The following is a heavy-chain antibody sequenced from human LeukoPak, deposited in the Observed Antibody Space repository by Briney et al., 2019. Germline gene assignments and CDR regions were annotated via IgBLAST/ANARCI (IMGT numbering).Heavy chain of an antibody. J-gene: IGHJ4*02. Sequence: PGGSLRLSCAASGFTFSSYAMSWVRQAPGKGLEWVSAISGSGGNTYYADSVKGRFTISRDNSKNTVYLQMNSPRAEDTAVYYCAKVPTSYCFDYWGQGTLVTVSS. CDR1: GFTFSSYA. CDR2: ISGSGGNT. V-gene: IGHV3-23*01. CDR3: AKVPTSYCFDY.